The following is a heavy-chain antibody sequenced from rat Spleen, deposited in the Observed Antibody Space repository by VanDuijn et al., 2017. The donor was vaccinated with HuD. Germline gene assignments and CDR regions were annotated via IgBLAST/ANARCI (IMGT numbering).Heavy chain of an antibody. D-gene: IGHD1-7*01. J-gene: IGHJ1*01. Sequence: EVQLVESGGGLVQPGRSLKLSCAASGFTFSDYNMAWVRQAPKKGLEWVATISYDGSSTYYRDSVKGRFTISRDNAKSTLYLQMDSLRSEDTATYYCARHPNSYYGYDYGWYFDFWGPGTMVTVSS. CDR1: GFTFSDYN. CDR3: ARHPNSYYGYDYGWYFDF. V-gene: IGHV5-7*01. CDR2: ISYDGSST.